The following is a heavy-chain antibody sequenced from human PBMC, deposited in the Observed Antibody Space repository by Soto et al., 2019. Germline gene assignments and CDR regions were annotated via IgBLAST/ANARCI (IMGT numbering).Heavy chain of an antibody. V-gene: IGHV1-2*04. D-gene: IGHD2-2*01. CDR1: GYTFTGYY. CDR2: INPNSGGT. J-gene: IGHJ6*02. CDR3: AGDGCSSTSCYYYYGMDV. Sequence: ASVKVSCKASGYTFTGYYMHWVRQAPGQGLEWMGWINPNSGGTNYAQKFQGWVTMTRDTSISTAYMELSRLRSDDTAVYYCAGDGCSSTSCYYYYGMDVWGQGTTVTVSS.